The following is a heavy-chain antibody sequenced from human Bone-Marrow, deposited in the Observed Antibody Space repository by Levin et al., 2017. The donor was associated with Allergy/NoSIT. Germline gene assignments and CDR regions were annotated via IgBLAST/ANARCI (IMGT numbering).Heavy chain of an antibody. V-gene: IGHV3-53*01. J-gene: IGHJ4*02. CDR3: ARVGDCGGGDCWSTPIHY. CDR2: FYSGGNT. CDR1: GFIVSSTY. D-gene: IGHD2-21*02. Sequence: PSETLSLTCAASGFIVSSTYMSWIRQAPGKGLESVSVFYSGGNTYYADSVKGRFTISADNSKNTLYLQMNSLRVEDTAVYYCARVGDCGGGDCWSTPIHYWGQGTLVTVSS.